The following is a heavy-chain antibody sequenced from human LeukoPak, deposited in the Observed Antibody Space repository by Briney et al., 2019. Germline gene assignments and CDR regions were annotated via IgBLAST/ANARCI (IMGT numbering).Heavy chain of an antibody. CDR1: GFTFSSYA. J-gene: IGHJ6*04. V-gene: IGHV3-30*02. Sequence: PGGSLRLSCAASGFTFSSYAMHWVRQAPGKGLEWVAFIRSDGSNKYYADSVKGRFTISRDNSKNTLFLEMNSLRAEDTAVYYCAELGITMIGGVWGKGTTVTISS. CDR2: IRSDGSNK. CDR3: AELGITMIGGV. D-gene: IGHD3-10*02.